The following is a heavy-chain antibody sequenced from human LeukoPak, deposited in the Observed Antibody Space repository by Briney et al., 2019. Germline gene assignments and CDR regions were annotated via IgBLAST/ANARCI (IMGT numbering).Heavy chain of an antibody. CDR3: ARAAGRSWFVFDY. CDR2: IYYSGST. V-gene: IGHV4-59*01. CDR1: GGSISSYY. Sequence: PSETLSLTCTVSGGSISSYYWSWIWQPPGKGLEWIGYIYYSGSTNYNPSLKSRVTISVDTSKNQFSLKLSSVTAADTAVYYCARAAGRSWFVFDYWGQGTLVTVSS. J-gene: IGHJ4*02. D-gene: IGHD6-13*01.